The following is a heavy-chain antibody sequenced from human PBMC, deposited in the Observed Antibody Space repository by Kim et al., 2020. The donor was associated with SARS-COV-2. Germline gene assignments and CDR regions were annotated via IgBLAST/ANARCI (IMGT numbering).Heavy chain of an antibody. CDR1: GGSISSGGYY. D-gene: IGHD5-18*01. CDR2: IYYSGST. V-gene: IGHV4-31*03. J-gene: IGHJ4*02. CDR3: ASGVWLQPNGCFDY. Sequence: SETLSLTCTVSGGSISSGGYYWSWIRQHPGKGLEWIGYIYYSGSTYYNPSLKSRVTISVDTSKNQFSLKLSSVTAADTAVYYCASGVWLQPNGCFDYWGQGTLVTVSS.